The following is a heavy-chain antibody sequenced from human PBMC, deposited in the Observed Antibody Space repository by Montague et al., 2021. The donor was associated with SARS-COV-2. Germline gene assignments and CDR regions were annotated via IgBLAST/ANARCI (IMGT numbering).Heavy chain of an antibody. D-gene: IGHD4-17*01. CDR1: GFSLSTSGMC. V-gene: IGHV2-70*11. J-gene: IGHJ3*02. Sequence: VKPTQTLTLTCTFSGFSLSTSGMCVSWIRQPPGKALEWLARIDWDDDKYYSTSLKTRLTISRDTSKNQVVLTMTNMDPVDTATYYCARILATVNAFDIWGQGTMVTVSS. CDR2: IDWDDDK. CDR3: ARILATVNAFDI.